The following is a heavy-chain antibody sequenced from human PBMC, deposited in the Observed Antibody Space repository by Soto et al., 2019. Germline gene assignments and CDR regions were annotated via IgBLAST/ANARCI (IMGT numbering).Heavy chain of an antibody. CDR2: IWYDGSNK. D-gene: IGHD3-3*01. CDR1: GFTFSSYG. J-gene: IGHJ4*02. Sequence: GGSLRLSCAASGFTFSSYGMHWVRQAPGKGLEWVAVIWYDGSNKQYVDSVKGRFTISRDNSKNTLYLQMNSLRAEDTAVDYCARDLDHYYFDYWGQGTLVTVSS. V-gene: IGHV3-33*01. CDR3: ARDLDHYYFDY.